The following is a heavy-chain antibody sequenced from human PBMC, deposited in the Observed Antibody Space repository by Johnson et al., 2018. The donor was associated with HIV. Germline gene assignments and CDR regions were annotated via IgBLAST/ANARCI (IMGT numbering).Heavy chain of an antibody. V-gene: IGHV3-30-3*01. Sequence: QVQLVESGGGVVQPGRSLRLSCAAAGFSFSAYAMHWVRQAPGKGLEWVAVISYDGSNKYYTDSVKGRFTISRDNSKNTLYLQMNSLRVEDTAVYYCATSTASDAFDIWGQGTMVTVSS. J-gene: IGHJ3*02. CDR1: GFSFSAYA. CDR2: ISYDGSNK. D-gene: IGHD2-21*02. CDR3: ATSTASDAFDI.